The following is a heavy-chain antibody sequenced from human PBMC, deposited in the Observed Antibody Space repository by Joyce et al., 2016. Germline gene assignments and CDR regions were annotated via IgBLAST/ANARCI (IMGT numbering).Heavy chain of an antibody. CDR1: GFTFSSHW. CDR2: INPDGSKN. CDR3: AREFKWNWDF. Sequence: EVQLVESGGGLVQPGGSPRLSCAASGFTFSSHWMSWVRQAQGKGLEWVANINPDGSKNNDADSVKGRFIISRDNAKNSLYVQMHSRRAEDTAVYYCAREFKWNWDFWGQGTLVTVSS. J-gene: IGHJ4*02. V-gene: IGHV3-7*04. D-gene: IGHD1-1*01.